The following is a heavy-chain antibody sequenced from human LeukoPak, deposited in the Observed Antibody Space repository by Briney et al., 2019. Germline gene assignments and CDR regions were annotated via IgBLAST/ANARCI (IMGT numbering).Heavy chain of an antibody. CDR1: GGSISSYY. CDR3: ARPGSGSSSFWVFDY. Sequence: PSETLSLTCTVSGGSISSYYWSWIRQPPGKGLEWIGYIYTSGSTNYNPSLKSRVTISVDTSKNQFSLKLSSVTAADTAVYYCARPGSGSSSFWVFDYWGQGTLVTVSS. D-gene: IGHD6-6*01. J-gene: IGHJ4*02. CDR2: IYTSGST. V-gene: IGHV4-4*09.